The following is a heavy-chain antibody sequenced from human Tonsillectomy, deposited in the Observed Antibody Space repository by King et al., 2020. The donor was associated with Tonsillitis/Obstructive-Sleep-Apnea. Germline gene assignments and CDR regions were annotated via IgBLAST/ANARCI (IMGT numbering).Heavy chain of an antibody. Sequence: VQLVESGGGLVKPGGSLRLSCAASGFTFSSYSMNWVRQAPGKGLEWVSSISSSSSYIYYADSVKGRFTISRDNAKNSLYLQMNSLRAEDTAVYYCARDRGKCTDAFDIWGQGTMVTVSS. D-gene: IGHD4-23*01. CDR1: GFTFSSYS. V-gene: IGHV3-21*01. CDR2: ISSSSSYI. CDR3: ARDRGKCTDAFDI. J-gene: IGHJ3*02.